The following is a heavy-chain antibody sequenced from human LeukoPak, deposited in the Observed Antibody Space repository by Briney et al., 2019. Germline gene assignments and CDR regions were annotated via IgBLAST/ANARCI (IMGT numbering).Heavy chain of an antibody. D-gene: IGHD3-10*01. CDR2: ISGSGGST. Sequence: GGSLRLSCAASGFTFSSYAMSWVRQAPGKGVEWVSAISGSGGSTYYADSVKGRFTISRDNSKNTLYLQMNSLRAEDTAVYYCAKVGLYDVVRGVISAFDPWGQGTLVTVSS. V-gene: IGHV3-23*01. CDR3: AKVGLYDVVRGVISAFDP. J-gene: IGHJ5*02. CDR1: GFTFSSYA.